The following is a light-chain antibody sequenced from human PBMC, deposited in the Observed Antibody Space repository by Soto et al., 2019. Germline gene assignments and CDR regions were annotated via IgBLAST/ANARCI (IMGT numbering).Light chain of an antibody. CDR3: LLDYNYPLT. J-gene: IGKJ4*01. V-gene: IGKV1-5*03. CDR1: QTINSW. CDR2: KAS. Sequence: DVEMTQSPSTLSASVGDRVTITCRASQTINSWLAWYQQKPGKAPKLLIYKASTLKSGVPSRFSGSGSGTDFALTISSLQPEDFATYYCLLDYNYPLTFGGGSKVDI.